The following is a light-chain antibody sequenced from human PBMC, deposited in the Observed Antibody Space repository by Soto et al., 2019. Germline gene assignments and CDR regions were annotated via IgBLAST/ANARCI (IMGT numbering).Light chain of an antibody. J-gene: IGKJ5*01. Sequence: EIVMRQSPATLSLSPGERATLSCRASQTVTRSYLAWYQQKPGQAPRLLIYGASTRATGIPARFSGSGSGTDFTLTISRLEPEDFAVYFCQRYGSSPLITFGQGTRLEI. CDR1: QTVTRSY. CDR2: GAS. CDR3: QRYGSSPLIT. V-gene: IGKV3-20*01.